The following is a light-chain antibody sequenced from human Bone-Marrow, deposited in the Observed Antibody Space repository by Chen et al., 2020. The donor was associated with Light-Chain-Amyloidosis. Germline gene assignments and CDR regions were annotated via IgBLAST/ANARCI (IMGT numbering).Light chain of an antibody. Sequence: EIVLPQSPGTLSLSLGEGANLSCRASQTSSSNYLTWYQQKLGQAPRLLIYGSSSMATGIPDRFTGSGSGTDFTLTINRLEPEDFAMYYCQQYGTSPLTFGGGTNVEIK. V-gene: IGKV3-20*01. CDR2: GSS. CDR1: QTSSSNY. CDR3: QQYGTSPLT. J-gene: IGKJ4*01.